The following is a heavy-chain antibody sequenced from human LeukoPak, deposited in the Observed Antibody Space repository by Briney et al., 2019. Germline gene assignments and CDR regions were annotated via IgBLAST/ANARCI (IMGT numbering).Heavy chain of an antibody. D-gene: IGHD3-10*01. CDR2: ISYDGSNK. J-gene: IGHJ4*02. CDR1: GFTFSSYA. Sequence: PGGSLRLSCAASGFTFSSYAMHWVRQAPGKGLEWVAVISYDGSNKYYADSVKGRFTISRDNSKNTLYLQMNSLRAEDTAVYYCASDRVLLWFGELNYWGQGTLVIVSS. CDR3: ASDRVLLWFGELNY. V-gene: IGHV3-30-3*01.